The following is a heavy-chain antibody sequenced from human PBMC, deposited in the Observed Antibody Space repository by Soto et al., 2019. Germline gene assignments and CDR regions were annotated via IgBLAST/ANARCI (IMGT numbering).Heavy chain of an antibody. CDR1: GFTFSTYW. V-gene: IGHV3-7*05. CDR2: IKEDGSEE. D-gene: IGHD5-18*01. J-gene: IGHJ6*02. Sequence: GGSLRLSCAASGFTFSTYWMNWVRQAPGKGLQWVANIKEDGSEEYYVDSVKGRFTISRDNAKNSLYLDMNSLRGEDTAVYYCARDWGAPGRGSALGYSSHLGMELCGQGTPVPLSS. CDR3: ARDWGAPGRGSALGYSSHLGMEL.